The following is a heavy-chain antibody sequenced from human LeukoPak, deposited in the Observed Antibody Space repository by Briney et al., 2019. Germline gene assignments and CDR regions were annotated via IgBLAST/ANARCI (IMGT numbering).Heavy chain of an antibody. CDR3: ARKGHDIHYFDY. CDR2: IYHTGSS. J-gene: IGHJ4*02. V-gene: IGHV4-4*02. CDR1: GGSISSNNW. Sequence: SETLSLTCAASGGSISSNNWWSWVRQPPGKGLEWIGEIYHTGSSNYIPSLKSRVTISVDKSKNQFSLRLSYVTAADTAVYYCARKGHDIHYFDYWGQGTLVTVSS.